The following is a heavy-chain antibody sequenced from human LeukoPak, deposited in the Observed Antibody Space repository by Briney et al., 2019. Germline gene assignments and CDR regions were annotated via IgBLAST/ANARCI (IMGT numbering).Heavy chain of an antibody. CDR3: ARGRGQQWLAYDFDY. J-gene: IGHJ4*02. CDR2: IYYSGST. Sequence: SETLSLTCTVSGGPISSYYWSWIRQPPGKGLEWIGYIYYSGSTNYNPSLQSRVTISVDTSKNQFSLKLSSVTAADTAVYYCARGRGQQWLAYDFDYWGQGTLVTVSS. CDR1: GGPISSYY. V-gene: IGHV4-59*01. D-gene: IGHD6-19*01.